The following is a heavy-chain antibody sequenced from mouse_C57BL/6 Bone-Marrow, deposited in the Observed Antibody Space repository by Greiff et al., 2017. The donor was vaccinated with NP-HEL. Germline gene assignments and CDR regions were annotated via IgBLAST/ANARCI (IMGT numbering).Heavy chain of an antibody. J-gene: IGHJ3*01. CDR3: ARWGGYDVWFAY. D-gene: IGHD2-2*01. CDR1: GYTFTSYW. V-gene: IGHV1-55*01. Sequence: QVQLQQPGAELVKPGASVKMSCKASGYTFTSYWITWVKQRPGQGLEWIGDIYPGSGSTNYNEKFKSKATLTVDTSSSTAYMQLSSLTSEDSAVYYCARWGGYDVWFAYWGQGTLVTVSA. CDR2: IYPGSGST.